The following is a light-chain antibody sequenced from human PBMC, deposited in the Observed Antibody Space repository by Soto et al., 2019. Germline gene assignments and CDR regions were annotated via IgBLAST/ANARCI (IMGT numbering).Light chain of an antibody. CDR1: QSISDY. CDR3: QQYYTYWHM. Sequence: ASVGDRVIITCRASQSISDYLAWYQQKPGKAPKLLIYDASNLESGVPSTFSGSGSGTEFTLTISSLQPDDFATYYCQQYYTYWHMFGQGTKVDIK. J-gene: IGKJ1*01. CDR2: DAS. V-gene: IGKV1-5*01.